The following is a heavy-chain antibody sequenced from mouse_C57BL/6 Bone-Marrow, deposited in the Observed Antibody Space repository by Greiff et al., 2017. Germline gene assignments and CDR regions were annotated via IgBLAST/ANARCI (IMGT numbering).Heavy chain of an antibody. D-gene: IGHD1-3*01. CDR3: AREELSGYFDY. CDR2: IHPNSGST. J-gene: IGHJ2*01. CDR1: GYTFTSYW. V-gene: IGHV1-64*01. Sequence: VQLQQPGAELVKPGASVKLSCKASGYTFTSYWMHWVKQRPGQGLEWIGMIHPNSGSTNYNEKFKSKATLTVDKSSSTAYMQLSSLTSEDSAVYYCAREELSGYFDYWGQGTTLTVSS.